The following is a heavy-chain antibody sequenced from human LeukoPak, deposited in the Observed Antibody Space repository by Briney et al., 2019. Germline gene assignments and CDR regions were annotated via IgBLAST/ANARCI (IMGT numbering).Heavy chain of an antibody. J-gene: IGHJ4*02. V-gene: IGHV1-46*01. CDR2: INPSGGST. D-gene: IGHD1-26*01. Sequence: ASVKVSCKASGYTFTSYYMHWVRQAPGQGLEWMGIINPSGGSTSYAQKFQGRVTMTRDTSTGTVYMELSSLRSEDTAVYYCARDQKGGSYYNYFDYWGQGTLVTVSS. CDR3: ARDQKGGSYYNYFDY. CDR1: GYTFTSYY.